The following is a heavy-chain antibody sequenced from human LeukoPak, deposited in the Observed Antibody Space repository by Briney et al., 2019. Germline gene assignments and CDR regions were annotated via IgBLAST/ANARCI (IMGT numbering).Heavy chain of an antibody. J-gene: IGHJ5*02. V-gene: IGHV1-18*04. CDR3: ARDREGSSWYGGTNWFDP. Sequence: ASVKVSCKASGYTFTSYGISWVRQAPGQGLEWRGWISAYNGNTNYAQKLQGRVTMTTDTSTSTAYMELRSLRSDDTAVYYCARDREGSSWYGGTNWFDPWGQGTLVTVSS. CDR2: ISAYNGNT. CDR1: GYTFTSYG. D-gene: IGHD6-13*01.